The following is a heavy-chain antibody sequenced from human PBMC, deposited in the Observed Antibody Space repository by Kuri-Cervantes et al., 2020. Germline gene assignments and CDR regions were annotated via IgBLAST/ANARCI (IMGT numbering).Heavy chain of an antibody. Sequence: GGSLRLSCAASGFTFDDYAMHWVRQAPGKGLEWVSLISWDGGSTYYADSVKGRFTISRDNSKNSLYLQMNSLRAEDTAVYYCARGLTAKDYYYYYYMDVWGKGTTVTVSS. CDR1: GFTFDDYA. CDR3: ARGLTAKDYYYYYYMDV. V-gene: IGHV3-43D*04. CDR2: ISWDGGST. D-gene: IGHD6-25*01. J-gene: IGHJ6*03.